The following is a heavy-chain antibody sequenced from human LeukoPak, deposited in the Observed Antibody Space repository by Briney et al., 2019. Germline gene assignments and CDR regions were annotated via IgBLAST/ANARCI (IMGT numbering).Heavy chain of an antibody. V-gene: IGHV1-24*01. CDR1: GYTLTELS. D-gene: IGHD6-13*01. Sequence: ASVKVSCKVSGYTLTELSMHWVRQAPGKGLEWMGGFDPEDGETIYAQKFQGRVTMTEDTSTDTAYMELSSLRSEDTAVYYCATHPPPGGAAAGTVLYYGGQGPLVTVSS. CDR3: ATHPPPGGAAAGTVLYY. J-gene: IGHJ4*02. CDR2: FDPEDGET.